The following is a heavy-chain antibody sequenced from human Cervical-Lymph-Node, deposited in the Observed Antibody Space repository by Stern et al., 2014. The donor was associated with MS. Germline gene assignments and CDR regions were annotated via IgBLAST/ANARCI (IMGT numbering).Heavy chain of an antibody. CDR1: GGSVSSTNW. V-gene: IGHV4-4*02. J-gene: IGHJ2*01. CDR3: ARERQQYCNSEGCSYWHFDL. Sequence: QVQLQESGPGLVKPSGTLSLTCAVSGGSVSSTNWWSWVRQSPGKGLEWIGNIYHSGASNYRPSLRSRVSISLDNSKNPLSLHLTSVTAADTAVYYCARERQQYCNSEGCSYWHFDLWGRGTLVTVSS. D-gene: IGHD2/OR15-2a*01. CDR2: IYHSGAS.